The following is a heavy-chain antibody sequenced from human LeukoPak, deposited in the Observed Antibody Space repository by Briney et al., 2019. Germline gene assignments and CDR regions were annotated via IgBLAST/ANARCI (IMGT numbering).Heavy chain of an antibody. D-gene: IGHD3-10*01. V-gene: IGHV1-46*01. Sequence: GASVKVSCKASGYTFTSYYIHWVRQAPGQGLEWMGIINPSGGSTSYAQKFQGRVALTRDTSTSTVYMELSSLRSEDTAVYYCARLMVRGVMDFDYWGQGTLVTVSS. CDR3: ARLMVRGVMDFDY. CDR2: INPSGGST. CDR1: GYTFTSYY. J-gene: IGHJ4*02.